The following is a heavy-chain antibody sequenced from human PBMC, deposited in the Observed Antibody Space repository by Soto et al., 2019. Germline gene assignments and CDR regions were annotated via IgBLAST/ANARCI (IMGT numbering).Heavy chain of an antibody. CDR2: ISWNSGSI. Sequence: GGALRLACAASGLTFDDYAMHWVRQAPGKGLEWVSGISWNSGSIGYADSVKGRFTISRDNAKNSLYLQMNSLRAEDTALYYCARDGVSAFDIWGQGTMVTVSS. CDR1: GLTFDDYA. CDR3: ARDGVSAFDI. J-gene: IGHJ3*02. D-gene: IGHD3-10*01. V-gene: IGHV3-9*01.